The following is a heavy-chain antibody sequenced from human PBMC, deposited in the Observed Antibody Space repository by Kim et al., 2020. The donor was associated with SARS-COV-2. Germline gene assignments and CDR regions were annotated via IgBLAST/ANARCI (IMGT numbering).Heavy chain of an antibody. Sequence: GGSLRHSCAASGFTFSSYSMNWVRQAPGKGLEWVSSISSSSSYIYYADSVKGRFTISRDNAKNSLYLQMNSLRAEDTAVYYCARVGAAAGPYYFDYWGQGTLVTVSS. CDR2: ISSSSSYI. J-gene: IGHJ4*02. D-gene: IGHD6-13*01. CDR1: GFTFSSYS. V-gene: IGHV3-21*01. CDR3: ARVGAAAGPYYFDY.